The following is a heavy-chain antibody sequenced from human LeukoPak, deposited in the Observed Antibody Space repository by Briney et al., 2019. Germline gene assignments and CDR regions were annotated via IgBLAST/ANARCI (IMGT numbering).Heavy chain of an antibody. D-gene: IGHD3-22*01. CDR3: PRENPRSYDSGGYHLGTFDF. Sequence: GSSVKVSCKASGDTFTSYIMTWVRQAPGHGLEWMGRIIPVVSISNYAQKFQGRVTITADKSTSTAYMEVNSLTSEDTAVYFCPRENPRSYDSGGYHLGTFDFWGQGTLVTVSS. CDR1: GDTFTSYI. CDR2: IIPVVSIS. V-gene: IGHV1-69*04. J-gene: IGHJ4*02.